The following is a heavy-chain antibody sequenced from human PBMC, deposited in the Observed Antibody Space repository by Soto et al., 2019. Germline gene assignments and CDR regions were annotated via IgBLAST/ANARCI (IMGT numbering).Heavy chain of an antibody. CDR2: IYYSGST. D-gene: IGHD3-10*01. V-gene: IGHV4-39*01. CDR1: GGSISSSSCY. CDR3: ARPRRSRSGSYYLYNWFDP. J-gene: IGHJ5*02. Sequence: SETLSLTCTVSGGSISSSSCYWVWIRQPPGKGLEWIGSIYYSGSTYYNPSLKSRVTISVDTSKNQFSLKLSSVTAADTAVYYCARPRRSRSGSYYLYNWFDPWGQGTLVTVSS.